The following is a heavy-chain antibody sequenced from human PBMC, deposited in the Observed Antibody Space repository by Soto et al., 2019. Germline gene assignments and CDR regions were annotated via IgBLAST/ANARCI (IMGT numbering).Heavy chain of an antibody. D-gene: IGHD3-9*01. V-gene: IGHV1-8*01. CDR2: MNPNSGNT. CDR3: ASRPYYDILTGFGFDP. CDR1: GYTFTSYD. Sequence: GASVKVSCKASGYTFTSYDINWVRQATGQGLEWMGWMNPNSGNTGYAQKFQGRVTMTRNTSISTAYMELSSLRSEDTAVYYCASRPYYDILTGFGFDPWGQGTLVTVSS. J-gene: IGHJ5*02.